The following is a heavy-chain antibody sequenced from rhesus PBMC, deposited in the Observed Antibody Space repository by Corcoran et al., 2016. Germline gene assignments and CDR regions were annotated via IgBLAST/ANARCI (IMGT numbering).Heavy chain of an antibody. CDR3: NVGIGPLYGLDS. CDR2: IYSSSRNT. CDR1: GGSISRNY. J-gene: IGHJ6*01. V-gene: IGHV4-147*01. D-gene: IGHD2-27*01. Sequence: QVQLQESGPGLVKPSENLSLTCAVSGGSISRNYWSWILQPPGKGLEWIGGIYSSSRNTSSNPSPKSRVTISQDTSKTQFSLKLSSVTAADTAVYYCNVGIGPLYGLDSWGQGVVVTVSS.